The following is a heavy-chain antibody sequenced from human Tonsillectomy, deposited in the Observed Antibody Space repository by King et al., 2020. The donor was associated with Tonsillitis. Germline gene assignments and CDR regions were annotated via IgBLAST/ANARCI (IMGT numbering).Heavy chain of an antibody. CDR1: GFTFSSYA. V-gene: IGHV3-30-3*01. Sequence: VQLVESGGGVVQPGRSLRLSCAASGFTFSSYAMHWVRQAPGKGLEWVAVISYDGSNKYYADSVKGRFTISRDNSKNTLYLQMNSLRAEDTAVYYCARDQYYYDSSGYYTHGLDYWGQGTLVTVSS. CDR2: ISYDGSNK. D-gene: IGHD3-22*01. J-gene: IGHJ4*02. CDR3: ARDQYYYDSSGYYTHGLDY.